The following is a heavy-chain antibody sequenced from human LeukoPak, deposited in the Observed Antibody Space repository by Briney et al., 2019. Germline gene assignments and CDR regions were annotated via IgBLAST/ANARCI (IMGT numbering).Heavy chain of an antibody. Sequence: GGSLRLSCTASGFSFSGYGMHWVRQAPGKGLEWLAVISHDASDEYYADSVKGRFTISRDNAKDMIYLQMISLRAEDTAVYYCVKALVGQTSGYWGQGTRVTVST. CDR1: GFSFSGYG. CDR2: ISHDASDE. J-gene: IGHJ4*02. V-gene: IGHV3-30*18. CDR3: VKALVGQTSGY. D-gene: IGHD1-26*01.